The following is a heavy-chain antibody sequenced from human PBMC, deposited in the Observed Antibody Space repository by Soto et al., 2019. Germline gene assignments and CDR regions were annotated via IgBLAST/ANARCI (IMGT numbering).Heavy chain of an antibody. CDR3: ATQQDYDGGLDP. Sequence: ASVKVSCKASGYTFTNYGISWVRQAPGQGLEWMGWINTYNGNTNHAQKLQGRVTMTTDTSTSTAYMELRSLSSDDTAVYYCATQQDYDGGLDPWGQGTLATVAS. V-gene: IGHV1-18*01. D-gene: IGHD3-22*01. CDR2: INTYNGNT. J-gene: IGHJ4*02. CDR1: GYTFTNYG.